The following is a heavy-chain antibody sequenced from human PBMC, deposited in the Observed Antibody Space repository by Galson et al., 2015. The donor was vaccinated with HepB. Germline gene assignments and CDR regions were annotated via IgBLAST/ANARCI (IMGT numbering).Heavy chain of an antibody. CDR2: IIPILGIA. V-gene: IGHV1-69*04. CDR1: GGTFSSYA. D-gene: IGHD6-13*01. CDR3: AREKVGSSWYFGGHQYFQH. J-gene: IGHJ1*01. Sequence: SVKVSCKASGGTFSSYAISWVRQAPGQGLEWMGRIIPILGIANYAQEFQGRVTITADKSTSTAYMELSSLRSEDTAVYYCAREKVGSSWYFGGHQYFQHWGQGTLVTVSS.